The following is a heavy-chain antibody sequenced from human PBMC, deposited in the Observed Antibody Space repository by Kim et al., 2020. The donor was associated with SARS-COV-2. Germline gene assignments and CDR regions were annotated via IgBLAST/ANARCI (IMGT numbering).Heavy chain of an antibody. D-gene: IGHD3-10*01. J-gene: IGHJ4*02. CDR3: ARGRYYYGSESEWEHPILDY. Sequence: GRSTISRDNSKNTLYLQMNSLRAEDTAVYYCARGRYYYGSESEWEHPILDYWGQGTLVTVSS. V-gene: IGHV3-53*01.